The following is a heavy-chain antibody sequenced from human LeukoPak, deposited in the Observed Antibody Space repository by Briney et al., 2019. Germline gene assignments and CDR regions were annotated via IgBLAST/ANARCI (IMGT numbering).Heavy chain of an antibody. CDR1: GFTSSSYA. V-gene: IGHV3-23*01. CDR3: AKDGVITMVRGANFDY. D-gene: IGHD3-10*01. J-gene: IGHJ4*02. CDR2: ISGSGDST. Sequence: GGSLRLSCAASGFTSSSYAMSWVRQAPGKGREWVSAISGSGDSTYYADSVKGRFTISRDNSNNTLYLQMNSLRAEDTAVYYCAKDGVITMVRGANFDYWGQGTLVTVSS.